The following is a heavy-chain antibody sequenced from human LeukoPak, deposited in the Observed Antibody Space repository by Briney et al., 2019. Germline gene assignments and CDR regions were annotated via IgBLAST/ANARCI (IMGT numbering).Heavy chain of an antibody. CDR3: AKGTRTVVPAAMGY. J-gene: IGHJ4*02. CDR1: GFTFADYA. V-gene: IGHV3-9*01. CDR2: SSWNSGSI. Sequence: GGSMRLSCAASGFTFADYAMHWVRQAPGEGLEWVSGSSWNSGSIGYADSVKGRFTISRGNAKNSLYLQMNSLRAEDTDLYYCAKGTRTVVPAAMGYWGQGTLVTVSS. D-gene: IGHD2-2*01.